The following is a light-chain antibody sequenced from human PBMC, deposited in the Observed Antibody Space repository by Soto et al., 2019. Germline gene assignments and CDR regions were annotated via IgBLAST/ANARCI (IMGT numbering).Light chain of an antibody. V-gene: IGLV2-14*03. CDR1: NTDVGGHHY. CDR2: EVD. CDR3: LLYGRGGTLM. Sequence: QSVLTQPASVSGSPGQSISISCTGTNTDVGGHHYVSWYQQHPGKAPKLVIYEVDNRPSNVSGRFSGSKRGNTASLTISGLQPEDDADYYCLLYGRGGTLMFGGGTKLTVL. J-gene: IGLJ3*02.